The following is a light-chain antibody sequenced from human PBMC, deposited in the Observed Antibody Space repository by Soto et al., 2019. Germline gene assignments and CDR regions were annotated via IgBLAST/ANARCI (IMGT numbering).Light chain of an antibody. CDR3: QQSYTTPL. V-gene: IGKV1-39*01. J-gene: IGKJ5*01. Sequence: DIQMTQSPSSLSASVGDRVTITCRASQSISNYLNWYQQKAGKVPKLLIYAATSLQSGVPSRFSGRGSGTDFTLPIRSLQPEEFATYYCQQSYTTPLFGQGTRLEIK. CDR2: AAT. CDR1: QSISNY.